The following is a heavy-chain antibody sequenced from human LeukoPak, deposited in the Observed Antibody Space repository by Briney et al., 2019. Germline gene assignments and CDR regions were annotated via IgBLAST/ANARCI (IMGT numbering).Heavy chain of an antibody. J-gene: IGHJ5*02. V-gene: IGHV4-4*07. CDR2: IYTSGST. D-gene: IGHD2-2*01. CDR1: GCSISSYY. CDR3: ASIRYCSSTSCYAGVHWFDP. Sequence: AETLSLTCAVSGCSISSYYWSWIRQPAGKGLEWIARIYTSGSTNYNPSLKSRVTMSGDTAKNQFSLKLSSVTAADTAVYYCASIRYCSSTSCYAGVHWFDPWGQGTLVSVSS.